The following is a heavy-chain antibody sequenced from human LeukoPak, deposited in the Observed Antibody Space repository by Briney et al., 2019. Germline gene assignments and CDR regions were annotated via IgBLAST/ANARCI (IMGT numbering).Heavy chain of an antibody. Sequence: SETLSLTCTVSGGSISSYYWSWIRQPPGKGLECIGYIHYTGSTNYNASLKSRVTISVDTSKNQFSLKPSSVTAADTAVYYCARGYCSGGSCYSYYYYNYMDVWGKGTRVNVSS. CDR3: ARGYCSGGSCYSYYYYNYMDV. D-gene: IGHD2-15*01. CDR1: GGSISSYY. V-gene: IGHV4-59*12. J-gene: IGHJ6*03. CDR2: IHYTGST.